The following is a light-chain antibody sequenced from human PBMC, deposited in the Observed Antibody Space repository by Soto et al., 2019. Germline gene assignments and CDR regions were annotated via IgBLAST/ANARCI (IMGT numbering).Light chain of an antibody. J-gene: IGKJ1*01. Sequence: EIVMTQAPATLSVSPGERATLSCRTSQSVSSSLAWYQQKHGQAPILLIYGASTRATGIPARFSGSGSGTEFTLTISSLPSEDCAVYYCQRYKNWPWTFGQGNKVEIK. CDR2: GAS. CDR3: QRYKNWPWT. CDR1: QSVSSS. V-gene: IGKV3-15*01.